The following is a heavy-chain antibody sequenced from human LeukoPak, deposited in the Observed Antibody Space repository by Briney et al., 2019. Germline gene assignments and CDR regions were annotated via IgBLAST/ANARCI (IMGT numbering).Heavy chain of an antibody. Sequence: PGGSPRLSCAASGLTFSSYWMSWVRQAPGKGLEWVANIKQDGSEKYYVDSVKGRFAISRDNAKNSLYLQMNSLRAEDTAVYYCARAQRLTGFYWGQGTLVTVSS. CDR2: IKQDGSEK. V-gene: IGHV3-7*01. CDR3: ARAQRLTGFY. CDR1: GLTFSSYW. D-gene: IGHD3-9*01. J-gene: IGHJ4*02.